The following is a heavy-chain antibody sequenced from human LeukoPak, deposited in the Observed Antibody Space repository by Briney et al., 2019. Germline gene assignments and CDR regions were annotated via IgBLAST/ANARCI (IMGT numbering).Heavy chain of an antibody. V-gene: IGHV4-34*01. CDR1: GWSFNDYY. CDR3: ARGQVPAARGCNWFDP. J-gene: IGHJ5*02. CDR2: INARGGT. Sequence: SETLSLTCAVYGWSFNDYYWNWIRQPPGKGLEWIGEINARGGTNFNPSLKSRVTISVDTSKSQFSLRLTSMIAADTAVYYCARGQVPAARGCNWFDPWGQGTLVTVSS. D-gene: IGHD2-2*01.